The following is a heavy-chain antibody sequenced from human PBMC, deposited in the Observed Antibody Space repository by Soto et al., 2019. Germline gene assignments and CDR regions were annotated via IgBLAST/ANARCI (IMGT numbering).Heavy chain of an antibody. CDR3: AKDFSYAEDGALDY. Sequence: GVSLRLSCVASGFTFEDYAMHWVRQAPGKGLEWVSGIRWNGGSVDYADSVKGRFTISRDNAKNSLDLQMNSLRPEDTALYYCAKDFSYAEDGALDYWGKGTLVTVSS. CDR2: IRWNGGSV. J-gene: IGHJ4*02. D-gene: IGHD4-17*01. V-gene: IGHV3-9*01. CDR1: GFTFEDYA.